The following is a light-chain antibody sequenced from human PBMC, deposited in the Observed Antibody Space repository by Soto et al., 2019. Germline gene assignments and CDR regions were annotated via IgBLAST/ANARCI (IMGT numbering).Light chain of an antibody. CDR2: DAS. J-gene: IGKJ5*01. V-gene: IGKV3-11*01. Sequence: ESMLTQSPATLSLSPRERATLSCRASQSVRSYLAWYQQKPGQAPRLLIYDASNRAPGIPARFSGSGSGTDFTLTISSLEPDDFAVYYCQQRSSWPRITFGQGTRLDIK. CDR3: QQRSSWPRIT. CDR1: QSVRSY.